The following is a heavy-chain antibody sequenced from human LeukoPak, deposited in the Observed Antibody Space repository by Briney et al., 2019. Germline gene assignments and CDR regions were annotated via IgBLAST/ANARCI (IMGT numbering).Heavy chain of an antibody. J-gene: IGHJ4*02. CDR1: GFTFNTYY. CDR2: INADGTIT. V-gene: IGHV3-74*01. CDR3: VRLAVTDTNY. D-gene: IGHD2-21*02. Sequence: PGGSLRLSCVASGFTFNTYYMHWVGQAPGERLVWVSFINADGTITKYADSVKGRFTISRDNAKSTVYLQMNGLRVEDTAMYYCVRLAVTDTNYWGQGSLVTVSS.